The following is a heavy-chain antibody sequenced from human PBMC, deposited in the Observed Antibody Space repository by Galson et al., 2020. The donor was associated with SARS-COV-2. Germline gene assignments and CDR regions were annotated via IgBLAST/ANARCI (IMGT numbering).Heavy chain of an antibody. CDR3: ARQRESSLGLPDF. CDR1: GGSISSSSYC. V-gene: IGHV4-39*01. CDR2: MYDSGSD. J-gene: IGHJ4*02. Sequence: ETSETLSLTCTVSGGSISSSSYCWGWLRQSPGKGLEWIGSMYDSGSDHYNPSPKSRVTISVDSSTNQFFLRLTSVTAADTAVYYCARQRESSLGLPDFWGQGTLVTVSS. D-gene: IGHD2-2*01.